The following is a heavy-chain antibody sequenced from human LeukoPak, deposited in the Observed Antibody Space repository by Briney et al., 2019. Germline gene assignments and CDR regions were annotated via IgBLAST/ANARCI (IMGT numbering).Heavy chain of an antibody. J-gene: IGHJ4*02. CDR3: AKVILNHYFDY. CDR2: ISGGGGST. V-gene: IGHV3-23*01. Sequence: GGSLRLSCAASGFTFSSYAMSWARQAPGKGLEWVSAISGGGGSTYYADSVKGRFTISRDNSKNTLYLQMNSLRAEDTAVYYCAKVILNHYFDYWGQGTLVTVSS. CDR1: GFTFSSYA.